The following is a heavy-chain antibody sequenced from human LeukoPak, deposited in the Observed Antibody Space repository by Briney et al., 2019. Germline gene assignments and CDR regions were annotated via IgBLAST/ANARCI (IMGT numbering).Heavy chain of an antibody. CDR3: ARHPYSSIMSPYYGMDV. D-gene: IGHD6-13*01. J-gene: IGHJ6*02. CDR1: GYSFTSYW. CDR2: IYPGDSDT. V-gene: IGHV5-51*01. Sequence: GESLKISCKGSGYSFTSYWIGWVRQMPGKGLEWMGIIYPGDSDTRYSPSFQGQVTISADKSISTAYLQWSSLKASDTAMYYCARHPYSSIMSPYYGMDVWGQGTTVTVSS.